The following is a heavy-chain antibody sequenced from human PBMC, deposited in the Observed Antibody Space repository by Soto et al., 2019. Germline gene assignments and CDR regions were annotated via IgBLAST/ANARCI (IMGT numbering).Heavy chain of an antibody. Sequence: SETLSLTCTVSGGSISRNYWSWIRQPPGKGLEWIGYIYYTGSTDYNPSLKSRVTVSADTSKNQFSLKLSSVTAADTAVYYCARGPSGDKVHYWGQGALVTVSS. CDR2: IYYTGST. CDR3: ARGPSGDKVHY. V-gene: IGHV4-59*08. CDR1: GGSISRNY. D-gene: IGHD7-27*01. J-gene: IGHJ4*02.